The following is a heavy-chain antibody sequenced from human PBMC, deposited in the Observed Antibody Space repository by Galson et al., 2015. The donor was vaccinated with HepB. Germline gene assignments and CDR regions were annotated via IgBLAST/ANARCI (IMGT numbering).Heavy chain of an antibody. CDR3: TRRASSVGVNFDY. Sequence: FLRLSCAASGFTFSSYAMSWVRQAPGKGLEWVAVISYDGSNKYYADSVKGRFTISRDDSKNTAYLQMNSLKTEDTAVYYCTRRASSVGVNFDYWGQGTLVTVSS. D-gene: IGHD3-10*01. CDR1: GFTFSSYA. CDR2: ISYDGSNK. J-gene: IGHJ4*02. V-gene: IGHV3-30-3*01.